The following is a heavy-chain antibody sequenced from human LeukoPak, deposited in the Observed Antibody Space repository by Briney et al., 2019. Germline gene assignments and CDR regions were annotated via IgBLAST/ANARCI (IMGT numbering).Heavy chain of an antibody. V-gene: IGHV3-30*18. D-gene: IGHD3-3*01. J-gene: IGHJ4*02. Sequence: GGSLRLSCAASGFTFSNYGMHWVRQAPGKGLEWVAIVSYDGSNNYYADSVKGRFTISRDNSKSTLYLQMNSLRGEDTAVYYCAKGLDFWSGYFDYWGQGTLVTVSS. CDR2: VSYDGSNN. CDR3: AKGLDFWSGYFDY. CDR1: GFTFSNYG.